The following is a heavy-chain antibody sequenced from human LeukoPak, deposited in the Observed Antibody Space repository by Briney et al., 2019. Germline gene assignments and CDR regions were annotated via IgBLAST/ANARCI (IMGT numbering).Heavy chain of an antibody. CDR2: IIPIFGTA. CDR3: ARDFTGGFVGTFDI. CDR1: GGTFTSYA. Sequence: ASVKVSCKASGGTFTSYAISWVRQAPGQGREWVGGIIPIFGTANYAQKFQGRVTITADESTSTAYMELSSLRSEDTAVYYCARDFTGGFVGTFDIWGQGTMVTVSS. J-gene: IGHJ3*02. D-gene: IGHD2-8*02. V-gene: IGHV1-69*13.